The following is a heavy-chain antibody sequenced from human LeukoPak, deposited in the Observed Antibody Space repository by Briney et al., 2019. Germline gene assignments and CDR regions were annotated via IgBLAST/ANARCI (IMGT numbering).Heavy chain of an antibody. D-gene: IGHD3-22*01. Sequence: PGGSLRLSCVGSGFTFRSHAMSWVRQAPEKGLEFVSDIYENGGTTYYADSVKGRFSISRDNSKNTLYLQMNSLRAEDTAVYYCAKGSYYYDSSGYHYYFDYWGQGTLVTVSS. J-gene: IGHJ4*02. CDR1: GFTFRSHA. CDR3: AKGSYYYDSSGYHYYFDY. V-gene: IGHV3-23*01. CDR2: IYENGGTT.